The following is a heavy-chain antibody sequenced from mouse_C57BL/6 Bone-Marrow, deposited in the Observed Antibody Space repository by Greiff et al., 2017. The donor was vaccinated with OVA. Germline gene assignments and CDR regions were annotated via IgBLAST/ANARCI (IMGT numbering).Heavy chain of an antibody. CDR2: ISSGGDYI. D-gene: IGHD1-1*01. J-gene: IGHJ4*01. CDR3: TRGDLITLYAMDY. CDR1: GFTFSSYA. V-gene: IGHV5-9-1*02. Sequence: EVQGVESGEGLVKPGGSLKLSCAASGFTFSSYAMSWVRQTPEKRLEWVAYISSGGDYIYYADTVKGRFTISRDNARNTLYLQMSSLKSEDTAMEYCTRGDLITLYAMDYWGQGTSVTVSS.